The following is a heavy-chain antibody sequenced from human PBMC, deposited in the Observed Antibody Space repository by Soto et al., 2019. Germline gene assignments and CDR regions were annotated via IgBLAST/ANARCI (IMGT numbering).Heavy chain of an antibody. CDR3: AKAGGGKYYYYYGMDV. J-gene: IGHJ6*02. CDR2: ISYDGSNK. CDR1: GFTFSSYG. D-gene: IGHD3-10*01. V-gene: IGHV3-30*18. Sequence: PGGSLRLSCAASGFTFSSYGMHWVRQAPGKGLEWVAVISYDGSNKYYADSVKGRFTTSRDNSKNTLYLQMNSLRAEDTAVYYCAKAGGGKYYYYYGMDVWGQGTTVTVSS.